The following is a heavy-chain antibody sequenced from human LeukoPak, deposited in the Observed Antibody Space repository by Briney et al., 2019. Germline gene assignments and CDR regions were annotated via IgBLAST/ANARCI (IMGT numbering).Heavy chain of an antibody. CDR2: IIPIFGTA. CDR1: GGTFSSYA. J-gene: IGHJ6*03. CDR3: ARGLGMVYYYYMDV. D-gene: IGHD3-10*01. Sequence: GASVKVSCKASGGTFSSYAISWVRQAPGQGLEWMGGIIPIFGTANYAQKFQGRVTITTDESTSTAYMELSSVRSEDTAVYYCARGLGMVYYYYMDVWGKGTTVTVSS. V-gene: IGHV1-69*05.